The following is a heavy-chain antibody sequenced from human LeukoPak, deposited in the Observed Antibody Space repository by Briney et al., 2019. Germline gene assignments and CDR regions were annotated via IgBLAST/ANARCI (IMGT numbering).Heavy chain of an antibody. CDR2: INHSGST. Sequence: SETLSLTCAVYGGSFSGYYWSWIRQPPGKGLEWIGEINHSGSTNYNPSLKSRVTISVDTSKNQFSLKLSSVTAADTAVYYCARRRSSRYHYYYYYMDVWGKGTTVTVSS. D-gene: IGHD3-10*01. CDR1: GGSFSGYY. V-gene: IGHV4-34*01. CDR3: ARRRSSRYHYYYYYMDV. J-gene: IGHJ6*03.